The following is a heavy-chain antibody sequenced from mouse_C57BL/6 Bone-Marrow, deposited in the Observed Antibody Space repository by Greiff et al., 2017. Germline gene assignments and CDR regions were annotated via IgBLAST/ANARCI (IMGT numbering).Heavy chain of an antibody. CDR2: ISSGGDYI. Sequence: EVKLMESGEGLVKPGGSLKLSCAASGFTFSRYAMSWVRQTPEKRLEWVAYISSGGDYIYYADTVKGRFTISRDNARNTLYLQMSSLKSEDTAMYYCTRGGYSNLHCDWGQGTTLTVAS. CDR1: GFTFSRYA. V-gene: IGHV5-9-1*02. D-gene: IGHD2-5*01. J-gene: IGHJ2*01. CDR3: TRGGYSNLHCD.